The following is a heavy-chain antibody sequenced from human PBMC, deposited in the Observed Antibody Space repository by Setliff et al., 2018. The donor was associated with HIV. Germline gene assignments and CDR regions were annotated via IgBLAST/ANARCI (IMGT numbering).Heavy chain of an antibody. V-gene: IGHV3-48*04. CDR1: GFTFSGYS. Sequence: PGGSLRLSCAASGFTFSGYSMTWVRQAPGTGLEWVSYISSSSSTIYYADSVKGRFTISRDNAKNSLYLQMTSLRAEDTAVYYCARKLLTRPNYYGMDVWGQGTTVTVSS. J-gene: IGHJ6*02. D-gene: IGHD2-15*01. CDR2: ISSSSSTI. CDR3: ARKLLTRPNYYGMDV.